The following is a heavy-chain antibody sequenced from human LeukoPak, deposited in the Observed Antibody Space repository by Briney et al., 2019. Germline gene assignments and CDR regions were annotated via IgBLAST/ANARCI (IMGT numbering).Heavy chain of an antibody. J-gene: IGHJ4*02. V-gene: IGHV3-30*02. D-gene: IGHD5-18*01. Sequence: PGGSLRLSCAASGFTFSSYGMLWVRQTPGKGLEWVAFIRYDGSNKYYADSVKGRFTISRDNSKNTLYLQMNSLRAEDTAVYYCAREERGYSYGFFDYWGQGTLVTVSS. CDR3: AREERGYSYGFFDY. CDR2: IRYDGSNK. CDR1: GFTFSSYG.